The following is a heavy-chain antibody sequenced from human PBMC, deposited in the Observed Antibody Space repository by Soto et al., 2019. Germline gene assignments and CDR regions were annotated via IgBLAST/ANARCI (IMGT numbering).Heavy chain of an antibody. Sequence: EVQLLESGGGLVQPGGSLRLSCAASGFTLSSYAMSWVRQAPGKGLEWVSAISGSGGSTYYADSVKGRFTISRDNSKNTLYLQMNSLRAEDTAVYYCAKEEYGDYVYYYGMDVWGQGTTVTVSS. V-gene: IGHV3-23*01. CDR2: ISGSGGST. J-gene: IGHJ6*02. D-gene: IGHD4-17*01. CDR1: GFTLSSYA. CDR3: AKEEYGDYVYYYGMDV.